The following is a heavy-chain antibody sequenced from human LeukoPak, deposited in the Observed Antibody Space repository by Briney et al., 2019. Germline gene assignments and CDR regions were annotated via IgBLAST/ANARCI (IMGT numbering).Heavy chain of an antibody. J-gene: IGHJ4*02. V-gene: IGHV4-4*07. CDR2: IYASGDT. CDR1: GGSISNYY. CDR3: ASDAYYYDTSGYYILDY. Sequence: PSETLSLTCTVSGGSISNYYWTWVRQSAGKGLEWIGRIYASGDTYYSPSLQSRVTMSVDTSKNQFSLRLNSVTAADTAVYYCASDAYYYDTSGYYILDYWGQGTLVTVSS. D-gene: IGHD3-22*01.